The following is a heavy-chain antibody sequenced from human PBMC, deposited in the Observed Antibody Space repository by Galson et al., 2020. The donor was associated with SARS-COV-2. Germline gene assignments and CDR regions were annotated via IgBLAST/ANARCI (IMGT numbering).Heavy chain of an antibody. V-gene: IGHV1-18*04. CDR2: ISAYNGNT. CDR3: ARWYYYDSSGYYQGENWFDR. J-gene: IGHJ5*02. D-gene: IGHD3-22*01. CDR1: GYTFTSYG. Sequence: ASVKVSCKASGYTFTSYGISWVRQAPGQGLEWMGWISAYNGNTNYAQKLQGRVTMTTDTSTSTAYMELRSLRSDDTAVYYCARWYYYDSSGYYQGENWFDRWGQGTLVTVSS.